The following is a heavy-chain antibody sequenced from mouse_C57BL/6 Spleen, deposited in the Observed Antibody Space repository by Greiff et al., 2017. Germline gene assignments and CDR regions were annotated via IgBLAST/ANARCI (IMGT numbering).Heavy chain of an antibody. CDR3: ARGGITTVVGYYAMDY. CDR2: INPYNGDT. V-gene: IGHV1-20*01. CDR1: GYSFTGYF. Sequence: EVQLQQSGPELVKPGDSVKISCKASGYSFTGYFMNWVLQSHGKSLEWIGRINPYNGDTFYNQKFKGKATLTVDKSSSTAHMELRSLTSEDSAVYYCARGGITTVVGYYAMDYWGQGTSVTVSS. D-gene: IGHD1-1*01. J-gene: IGHJ4*01.